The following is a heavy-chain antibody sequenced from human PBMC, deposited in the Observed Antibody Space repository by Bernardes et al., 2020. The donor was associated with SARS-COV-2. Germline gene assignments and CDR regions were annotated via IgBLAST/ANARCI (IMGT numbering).Heavy chain of an antibody. CDR2: INPNSGGT. CDR1: GYTLTDNY. V-gene: IGHV1-2*02. Sequence: ASVKVSCKASGYTLTDNYMHWVRQAPGQGLEWMAWINPNSGGTNYAQKFQGRVTMTRDTSISTAYMELSRLRSDDTAVYYCARSDAGSGRTLDYYGMDVWGQGTTVTVSS. J-gene: IGHJ6*02. CDR3: ARSDAGSGRTLDYYGMDV. D-gene: IGHD1-26*01.